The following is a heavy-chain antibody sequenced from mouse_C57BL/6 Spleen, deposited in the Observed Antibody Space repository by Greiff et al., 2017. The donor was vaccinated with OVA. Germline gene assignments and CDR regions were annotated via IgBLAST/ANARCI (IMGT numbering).Heavy chain of an antibody. CDR1: GYSFTDYN. CDR3: ARIYYGSSSFAY. D-gene: IGHD1-1*01. Sequence: VQLQQSGPELVKPGASVKISCKASGYSFTDYNMNWVKQSNGKSLEWIGVINPNYGTTSYNQKFKGKATITVDQSSSTAYMQLNSLTSEVSAVYDCARIYYGSSSFAYWGQGTLVTVSA. CDR2: INPNYGTT. V-gene: IGHV1-39*01. J-gene: IGHJ3*01.